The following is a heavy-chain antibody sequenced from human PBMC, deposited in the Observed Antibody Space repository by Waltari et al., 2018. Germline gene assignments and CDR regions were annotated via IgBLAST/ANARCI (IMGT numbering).Heavy chain of an antibody. CDR3: AKRGSRRNYSDSRGAFDV. V-gene: IGHV3-23*01. CDR2: ISRFGDIT. D-gene: IGHD4-17*01. J-gene: IGHJ3*01. CDR1: GFTFRDHA. Sequence: QLLASGGGLVQPGGSLRLSCKASGFTFRDHAMTWVRQAPGKGRDWVSSISRFGDITYYADSVQGRFTISRDNSKYTLYLQMDRLTAEDTALYFCAKRGSRRNYSDSRGAFDVWGQGSMVTVSS.